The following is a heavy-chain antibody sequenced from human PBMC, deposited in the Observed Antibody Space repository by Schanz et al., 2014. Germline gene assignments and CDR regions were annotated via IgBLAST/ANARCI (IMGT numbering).Heavy chain of an antibody. CDR3: ARAGQDFEYSSLSPIWYFDL. CDR1: GRTFIVYH. D-gene: IGHD6-6*01. J-gene: IGHJ2*01. V-gene: IGHV1-2*02. CDR2: INPNSGGT. Sequence: QVQLVQSGAEVKKPGASMKVSCKASGRTFIVYHVLHWVRQAPGQGLEWMGWINPNSGGTNYAQKFQGRVTMTRDTSISTAYMEMSRLRSDDTAVYYCARAGQDFEYSSLSPIWYFDLWGRGTLVTVSS.